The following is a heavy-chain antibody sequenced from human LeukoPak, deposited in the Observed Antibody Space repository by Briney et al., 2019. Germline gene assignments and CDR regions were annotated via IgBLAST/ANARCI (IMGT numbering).Heavy chain of an antibody. CDR3: AFLGGDYYGSGPPRKDY. CDR1: GFRFSGYA. Sequence: GGSLRLSCAASGFRFSGYAIHWVRQAPGKGLEWVAVISYDGNNKYYADSVKGRFTISRDNSKNTLFLQMNSLRAEDTAVYYCAFLGGDYYGSGPPRKDYWGQGTLVTVSS. CDR2: ISYDGNNK. J-gene: IGHJ4*02. D-gene: IGHD3-22*01. V-gene: IGHV3-30-3*01.